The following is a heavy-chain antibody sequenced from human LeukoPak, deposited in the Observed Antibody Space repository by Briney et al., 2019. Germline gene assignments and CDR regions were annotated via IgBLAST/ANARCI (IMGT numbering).Heavy chain of an antibody. CDR1: GYTFTNYG. V-gene: IGHV1-69-2*01. D-gene: IGHD3-22*01. J-gene: IGHJ4*02. CDR3: ATQYYYDSSGYY. Sequence: ASVKVSCKASGYTFTNYGISWVRQAPGKGLEWMGLVDPEDGETIYAEKFQGRVTITADTSTDTAYMELSSLRSEDTAVYYCATQYYYDSSGYYWGQGTLVTVSS. CDR2: VDPEDGET.